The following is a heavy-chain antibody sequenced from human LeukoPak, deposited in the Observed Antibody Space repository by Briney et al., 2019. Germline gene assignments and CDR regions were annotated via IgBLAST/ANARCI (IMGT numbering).Heavy chain of an antibody. J-gene: IGHJ6*02. D-gene: IGHD6-13*01. CDR2: FDPEDGET. CDR1: GYTLTELS. V-gene: IGHV1-24*01. Sequence: ASVKVYCKVSGYTLTELSMHWVRQAPGKGLEWMGGFDPEDGETIYAQKFQGRVTMTEDTSTDTAYMELSSLRSEDTAVYYCATPLVRGYSSRDDYYYYYYGMDVWGQGTTVTVSS. CDR3: ATPLVRGYSSRDDYYYYYYGMDV.